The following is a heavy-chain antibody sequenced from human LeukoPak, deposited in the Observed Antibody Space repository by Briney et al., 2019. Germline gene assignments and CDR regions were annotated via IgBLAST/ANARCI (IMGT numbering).Heavy chain of an antibody. CDR3: ASHRRSHGSEY. J-gene: IGHJ4*02. D-gene: IGHD3-10*01. V-gene: IGHV4-59*01. Sequence: SETLSLTCTVSGGSLSTYYWGWIRQPPGKGLEWIGYIYNSGGGTNSNPSLKSRVTISEDTSKNQFSLKLSSVTAADTAVYYCASHRRSHGSEYWGQGTLVTVSS. CDR1: GGSLSTYY. CDR2: IYNSGGGT.